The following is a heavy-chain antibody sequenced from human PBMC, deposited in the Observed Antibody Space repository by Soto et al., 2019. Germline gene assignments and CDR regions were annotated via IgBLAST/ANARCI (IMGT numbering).Heavy chain of an antibody. CDR1: GGSISSYY. D-gene: IGHD6-6*01. CDR2: IYYSGST. CDR3: ARGSIAARPLGVGAWFDP. V-gene: IGHV4-59*01. Sequence: SETLSLTCTVSGGSISSYYWSWIRQPPGKGLEWIGYIYYSGSTNYNPSLKSRVTISVDTSKNQFSLKLSSVTAADTAVYYCARGSIAARPLGVGAWFDPWGQGTLVTVSS. J-gene: IGHJ5*02.